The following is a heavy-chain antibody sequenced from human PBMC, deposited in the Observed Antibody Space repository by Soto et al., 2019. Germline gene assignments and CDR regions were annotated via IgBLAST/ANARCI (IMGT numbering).Heavy chain of an antibody. V-gene: IGHV1-69*04. CDR1: GGTFSSYT. J-gene: IGHJ4*02. Sequence: ASVKVSCKASGGTFSSYTISWVRQAPGQGLEWMGRIIPILGIANYAQKFQGRVTITADKSTSTAYMELSSLRSEDTAVYYCARDREDYAADYWGQGTLVTVSS. D-gene: IGHD4-17*01. CDR3: ARDREDYAADY. CDR2: IIPILGIA.